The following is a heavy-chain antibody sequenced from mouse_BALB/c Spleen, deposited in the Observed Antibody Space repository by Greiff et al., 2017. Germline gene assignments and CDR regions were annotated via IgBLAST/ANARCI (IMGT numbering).Heavy chain of an antibody. CDR2: ISSGSSTI. D-gene: IGHD4-1*01. CDR1: GFTFRCFG. V-gene: IGHV5-17*02. Sequence: EVKLMESGGGLVQPGGSRKLSCAASGFTFRCFGMHWVRQAPEKGLEWVAYISSGSSTIYYADTVKGRFTISRDNPKNTLFLRMTSLRSEDTAMYYCARNWDAMDDWGEGTSVTVSS. J-gene: IGHJ4*01. CDR3: ARNWDAMDD.